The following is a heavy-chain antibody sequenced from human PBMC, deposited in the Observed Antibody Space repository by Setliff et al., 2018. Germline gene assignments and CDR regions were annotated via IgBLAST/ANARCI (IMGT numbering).Heavy chain of an antibody. CDR1: GFSFSDYY. CDR2: INTDGSST. D-gene: IGHD6-13*01. V-gene: IGHV3-74*01. Sequence: PGGSLRLSCAASGFSFSDYYMTWIRQAPGKGLVWVSRINTDGSSTSYADSVKGRFTISRDNAKNTLYLQMNSLRAEDTAVYYCARGRSSPFDPWGQGTLVTVSS. CDR3: ARGRSSPFDP. J-gene: IGHJ5*02.